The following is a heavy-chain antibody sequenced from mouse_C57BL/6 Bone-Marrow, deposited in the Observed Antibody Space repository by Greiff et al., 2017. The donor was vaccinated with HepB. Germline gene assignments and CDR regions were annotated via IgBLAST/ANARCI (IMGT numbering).Heavy chain of an antibody. CDR1: GYSITSGYY. V-gene: IGHV3-6*01. CDR2: ISYDGSN. Sequence: EVQLVESGPGLVKPSQSLSLTCSVTGYSITSGYYWNWIRQFPGNKLEWMGYISYDGSNNYNTSLKNRISITRDTSKNQFFLKLNSVTTEDTATYYCARRGIIYYDYDESFAYWGQGTLVTVSA. J-gene: IGHJ3*01. D-gene: IGHD2-4*01. CDR3: ARRGIIYYDYDESFAY.